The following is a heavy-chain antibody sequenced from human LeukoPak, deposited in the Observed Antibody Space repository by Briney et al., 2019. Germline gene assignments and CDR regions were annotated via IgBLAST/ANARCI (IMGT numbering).Heavy chain of an antibody. D-gene: IGHD5-18*01. V-gene: IGHV3-9*01. CDR1: GFTFDDYA. CDR3: AKDWSSFSYGAPFDY. J-gene: IGHJ4*02. Sequence: GGSLRLSCAASGFTFDDYAMHWVRQAPGKGLEWVSGISWNSGSMGYADSVKGRFTISRDNAKNSLYLQMNSLRAEDTALYYCAKDWSSFSYGAPFDYWGQGTLVTVSS. CDR2: ISWNSGSM.